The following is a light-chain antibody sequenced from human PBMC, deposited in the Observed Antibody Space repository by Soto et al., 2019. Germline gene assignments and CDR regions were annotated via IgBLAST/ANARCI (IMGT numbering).Light chain of an antibody. CDR1: QSFNSIY. Sequence: EIVLTQSPGTLSLSPGERATLSCRASQSFNSIYLAWYQQKPGQAPRLLIYGASSRATGIPDRFSGSGSGTDFTLTIGRLEPEDFAVYYCHQYDSWTFGQGTKVDIK. CDR2: GAS. J-gene: IGKJ1*01. V-gene: IGKV3-20*01. CDR3: HQYDSWT.